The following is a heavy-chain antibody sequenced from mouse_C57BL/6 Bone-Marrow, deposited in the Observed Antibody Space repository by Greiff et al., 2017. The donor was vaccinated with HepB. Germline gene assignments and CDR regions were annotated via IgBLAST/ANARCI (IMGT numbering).Heavy chain of an antibody. Sequence: VKLQESGAELVRPGASVTLSCKASGYTFTDYEMHWVKQTPVHGLEWIGAIDPETGGTAYNQKFKGKAILTADKSSSTAYMELRSLTSEDSAVYYCTRDTTVVADYWGQGTTLTVSS. CDR1: GYTFTDYE. CDR2: IDPETGGT. V-gene: IGHV1-15*01. D-gene: IGHD1-1*01. J-gene: IGHJ2*01. CDR3: TRDTTVVADY.